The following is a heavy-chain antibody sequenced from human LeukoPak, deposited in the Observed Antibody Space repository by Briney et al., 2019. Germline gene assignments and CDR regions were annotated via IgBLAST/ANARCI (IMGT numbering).Heavy chain of an antibody. D-gene: IGHD4-11*01. CDR1: GFTFSSYG. CDR3: AKARGYSNYGYYFDY. V-gene: IGHV3-30*02. J-gene: IGHJ4*02. Sequence: GGSLRLSCAASGFTFSSYGMHWVRQAPGKGQEWVAFIRYDGSNKYYADSVKGRFTISRDNSKNTLYLQMNSLRAEDTAVYYCAKARGYSNYGYYFDYWGQGTLVTVSS. CDR2: IRYDGSNK.